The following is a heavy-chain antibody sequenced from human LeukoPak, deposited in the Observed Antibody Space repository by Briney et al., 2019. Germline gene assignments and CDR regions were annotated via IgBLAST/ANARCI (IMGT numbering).Heavy chain of an antibody. CDR2: IYHSGST. J-gene: IGHJ4*02. CDR3: ARESTDFKYDILTGLARD. V-gene: IGHV4-30-2*01. Sequence: SETLSLTCTVSGGSISSGGYYWSWIRQPPGKGLEWIGYIYHSGSTYYNPSLKSRVTISVDRSKNQFSLKLSSVTAADTAVYYCARESTDFKYDILTGLARDWGQGTLVTVSS. CDR1: GGSISSGGYY. D-gene: IGHD3-9*01.